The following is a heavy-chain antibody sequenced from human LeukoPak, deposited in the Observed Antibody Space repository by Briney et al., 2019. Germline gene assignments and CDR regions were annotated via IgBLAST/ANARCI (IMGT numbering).Heavy chain of an antibody. CDR2: IGTAGDT. D-gene: IGHD3-22*01. V-gene: IGHV3-13*01. CDR3: ARVKRYKYDSSGYFVGFFDS. CDR1: GFTFNNYD. Sequence: GGSLRLSCAASGFTFNNYDMHWVRQPRGRSLEWVSGIGTAGDTYYSDSVKGRFTISRDGAKNSLDLQMNTLRAGDTAVYHCARVKRYKYDSSGYFVGFFDSWGQGTLVSVSS. J-gene: IGHJ4*02.